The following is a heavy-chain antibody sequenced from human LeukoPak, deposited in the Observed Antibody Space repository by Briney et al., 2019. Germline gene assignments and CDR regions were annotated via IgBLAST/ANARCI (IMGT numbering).Heavy chain of an antibody. J-gene: IGHJ4*02. CDR2: IYSGGST. Sequence: TGGSLRLSCAASGFTVSSNYMSWVRQAPGKGLEWVSVIYSGGSTYYADSVEGRFTISRDNSKNTLYLQMNSLRAEDTAVYYCAGDRYSSPNSSDYWGQGTLVTVSS. V-gene: IGHV3-66*01. CDR3: AGDRYSSPNSSDY. CDR1: GFTVSSNY. D-gene: IGHD6-13*01.